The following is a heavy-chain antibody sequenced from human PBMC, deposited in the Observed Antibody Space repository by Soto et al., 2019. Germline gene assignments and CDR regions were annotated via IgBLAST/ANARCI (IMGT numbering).Heavy chain of an antibody. Sequence: PWGSLRLSCAASGFAFISYGIRFCRHSPFKWLEWVAVISYDGSNKYYADSVKGRFTISRDNSKNTLYLQMNSLRAEDTAVYYCAKDLRGYSYGYRHPYYYYYYGMDVWGQGTTVTVSS. J-gene: IGHJ6*02. CDR3: AKDLRGYSYGYRHPYYYYYYGMDV. D-gene: IGHD5-18*01. V-gene: IGHV3-30*18. CDR2: ISYDGSNK. CDR1: GFAFISYG.